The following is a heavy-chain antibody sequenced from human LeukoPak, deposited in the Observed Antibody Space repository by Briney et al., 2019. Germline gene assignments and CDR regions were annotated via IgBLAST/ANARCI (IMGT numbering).Heavy chain of an antibody. CDR3: ARDSMVRGVIRLNWFDP. CDR1: GYTFTSYG. D-gene: IGHD3-10*01. V-gene: IGHV1-18*01. CDR2: ISAYNGNT. J-gene: IGHJ5*02. Sequence: ASVTVSCKASGYTFTSYGISWVRQAPGQGLEWMGWISAYNGNTNYAQKLQGRVTMTTDTSTSTAYMELRSLRSDDTAVYYCARDSMVRGVIRLNWFDPWGQGTLVTVSS.